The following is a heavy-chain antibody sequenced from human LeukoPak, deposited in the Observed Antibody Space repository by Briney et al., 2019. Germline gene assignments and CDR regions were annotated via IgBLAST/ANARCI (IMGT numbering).Heavy chain of an antibody. CDR1: GFTFSSYA. CDR2: ISYDGSNK. Sequence: GGSLRLSCAASGFTFSSYAMHWVRQAPGKGLEWVAVISYDGSNKYYADSVKGRFTISRDNSKNTLYLQMNSLRAEDTAVYYCARDYGDNVGYYYGMDVWGQGTTVTVSS. J-gene: IGHJ6*02. V-gene: IGHV3-30-3*01. D-gene: IGHD4-17*01. CDR3: ARDYGDNVGYYYGMDV.